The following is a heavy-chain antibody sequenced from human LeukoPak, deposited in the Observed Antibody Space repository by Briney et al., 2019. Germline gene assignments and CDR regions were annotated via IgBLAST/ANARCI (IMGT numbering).Heavy chain of an antibody. CDR2: INPYSSDT. V-gene: IGHV1-2*02. CDR3: ARKNGVLDAFDI. D-gene: IGHD6-6*01. CDR1: GITFTSYA. Sequence: ASVKVSCKASGITFTSYAISWVRQAPGQGLEWMGWINPYSSDTNYAQHFQGRVTMTRDTSINTAYMELSRLRSDDTAVFYCARKNGVLDAFDIWGQGTLVTVSS. J-gene: IGHJ3*02.